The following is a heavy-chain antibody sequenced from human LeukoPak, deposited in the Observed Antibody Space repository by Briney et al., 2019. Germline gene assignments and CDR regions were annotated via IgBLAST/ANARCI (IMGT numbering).Heavy chain of an antibody. CDR2: INQDGSDI. D-gene: IGHD6-25*01. CDR1: GFTFSSHW. V-gene: IGHV3-7*01. CDR3: ATSSGSSY. Sequence: GGSLRLSCAASGFTFSSHWMAWFRQTPGKGLEWVAHINQDGSDIYYVDSVKGRFTISRDNAKNSLFLQMNGLRAEDTAVYYCATSSGSSYWGQGTLVTVSS. J-gene: IGHJ4*02.